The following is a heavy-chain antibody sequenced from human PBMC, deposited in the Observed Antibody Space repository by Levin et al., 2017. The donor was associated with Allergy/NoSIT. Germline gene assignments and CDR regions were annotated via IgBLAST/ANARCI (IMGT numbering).Heavy chain of an antibody. D-gene: IGHD3-10*01. Sequence: SETLSLTCTVSGGSISSYYWSWIRQPPGKGLEWIGYIYYSGSTNYNPSLKSRVTISVDTSKNQFSLKLSSVTAADTAVYYCARGSRRDYGYYFDYWGQGTLVTVSS. J-gene: IGHJ4*02. V-gene: IGHV4-59*01. CDR1: GGSISSYY. CDR3: ARGSRRDYGYYFDY. CDR2: IYYSGST.